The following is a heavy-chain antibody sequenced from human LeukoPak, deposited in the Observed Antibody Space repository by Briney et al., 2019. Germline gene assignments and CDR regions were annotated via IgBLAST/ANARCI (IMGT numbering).Heavy chain of an antibody. CDR1: GFTFSSYW. D-gene: IGHD4-4*01. J-gene: IGHJ6*02. Sequence: GGSLRLSCAASGFTFSSYWMHWVRQAPGKGLVWVSRINSDGSSTSYADSVKGRFTISRDNAKNTLYLQMNSLRAEDTAVYYCARELAQDCSNYDYYYYGMDAWGQGTTVTVSS. V-gene: IGHV3-74*01. CDR3: ARELAQDCSNYDYYYYGMDA. CDR2: INSDGSST.